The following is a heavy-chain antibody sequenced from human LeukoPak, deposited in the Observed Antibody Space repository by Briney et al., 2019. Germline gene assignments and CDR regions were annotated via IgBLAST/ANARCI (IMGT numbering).Heavy chain of an antibody. CDR2: INDSGNT. CDR3: ARSDYHNSGSHTVFDAFDI. D-gene: IGHD3-10*01. V-gene: IGHV4-59*01. Sequence: SETLSLTCTVSGGSISRYYWSWIRRPPGKGLEWMGYINDSGNTNYNPSLKSQVTISVDKSKNQFSLKLSFVTAADTAMYYCARSDYHNSGSHTVFDAFDIWGQGTRVTVSS. CDR1: GGSISRYY. J-gene: IGHJ3*02.